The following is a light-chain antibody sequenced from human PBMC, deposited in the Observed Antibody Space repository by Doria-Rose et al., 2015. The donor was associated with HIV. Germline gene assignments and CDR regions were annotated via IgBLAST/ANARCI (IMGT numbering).Light chain of an antibody. J-gene: IGKJ5*01. V-gene: IGKV3-20*01. CDR2: DAS. CDR3: QQYGTSRGT. Sequence: TQSPGTLSLSPGERATLSCRASQRVKSSYLACYQHKTGQAPRLLIYDASTRATGIPDRFSGSGSGTDFTLTISRLEPEDVAVYYCQQYGTSRGTFGQGTRLEIK. CDR1: QRVKSSY.